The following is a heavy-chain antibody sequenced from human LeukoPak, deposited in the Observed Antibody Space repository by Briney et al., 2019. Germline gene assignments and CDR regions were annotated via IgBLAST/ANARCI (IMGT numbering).Heavy chain of an antibody. V-gene: IGHV3-7*03. J-gene: IGHJ4*02. CDR3: VKSIGHETFDY. CDR1: GFTFTNYC. CDR2: INVDGSEY. D-gene: IGHD2-15*01. Sequence: GGSLRLSCVASGFTFTNYCMNWVRQAPGKGLEWVANINVDGSEYNYVDSVKGRFTISRDNAKNSLFLQMHSLRAEDTAVYYCVKSIGHETFDYWGQGTLLTVSS.